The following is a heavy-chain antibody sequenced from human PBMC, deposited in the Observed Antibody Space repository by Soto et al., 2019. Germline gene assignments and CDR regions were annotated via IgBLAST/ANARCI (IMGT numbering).Heavy chain of an antibody. D-gene: IGHD6-13*01. CDR3: AVGYSSSWYHES. Sequence: QVQLVQSGAEVKKPGSSVKVSCKASGGTFSSFALSWVRLAPGQGLEWMGGIIPIFETANYAQKFQDRDTITAYESTTTAFMKLHSLSSDETAVYYCAVGYSSSWYHESWGQGTLVTVSS. V-gene: IGHV1-69*12. J-gene: IGHJ5*02. CDR2: IIPIFETA. CDR1: GGTFSSFA.